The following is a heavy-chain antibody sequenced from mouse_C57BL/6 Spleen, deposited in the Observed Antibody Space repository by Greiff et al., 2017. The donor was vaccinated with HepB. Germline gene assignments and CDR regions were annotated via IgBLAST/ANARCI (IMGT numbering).Heavy chain of an antibody. Sequence: EVKLVESEGGLVQPGSSMKLSCTASGFTFSDYYMAWVRQVPEKGLEWVANINYDGSSTYYLDSLKSRFIISRDNAKNILYLQMSSLKSEDTATYYCAREDYYGSSLYAMDYWGQGTSVTVSS. J-gene: IGHJ4*01. D-gene: IGHD1-1*01. CDR1: GFTFSDYY. CDR3: AREDYYGSSLYAMDY. V-gene: IGHV5-16*01. CDR2: INYDGSST.